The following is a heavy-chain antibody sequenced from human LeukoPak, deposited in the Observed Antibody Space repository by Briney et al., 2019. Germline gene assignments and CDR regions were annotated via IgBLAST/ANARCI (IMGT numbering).Heavy chain of an antibody. Sequence: PSQTLSLTCAVSGGSISSGGYSWSWIRQPPGRGLEWIGYIYHSGGTYYNPSLKSRVTISVDRSKNQFSLKLSSVTAADTAVYYCARDSSGLFDYWGQGTLVTVSS. CDR3: ARDSSGLFDY. J-gene: IGHJ4*02. V-gene: IGHV4-30-2*01. CDR2: IYHSGGT. D-gene: IGHD3-22*01. CDR1: GGSISSGGYS.